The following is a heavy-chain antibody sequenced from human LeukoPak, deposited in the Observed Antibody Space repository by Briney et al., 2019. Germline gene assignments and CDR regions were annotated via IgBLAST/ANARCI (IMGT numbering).Heavy chain of an antibody. CDR2: ISISGTKT. V-gene: IGHV3-23*01. CDR1: EFDFSTHA. J-gene: IGHJ4*02. CDR3: ANEIRPNDY. Sequence: QPGGSLRLSCAASEFDFSTHAMTWVRQAPGKGLEWVPAISISGTKTYYADSVKGRFTISRDNSKNTLYLQMYSLRAEDTAVYYCANEIRPNDYWGQGTLVTVSS. D-gene: IGHD4-17*01.